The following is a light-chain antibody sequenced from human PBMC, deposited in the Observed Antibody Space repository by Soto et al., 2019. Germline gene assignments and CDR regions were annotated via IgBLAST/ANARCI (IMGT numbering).Light chain of an antibody. J-gene: IGLJ1*01. V-gene: IGLV2-8*01. CDR1: SSDVGDYNY. CDR2: EVS. CDR3: SSYAGSDVFV. Sequence: QSVLTQPPSASGSPGQSVTISCTGTSSDVGDYNYVAWYQQHPGKAPKLMIYEVSKRPSGAPDRLSGSKAGNTASLTVFGLQAEDEADYYCSSYAGSDVFVFGTGTMVTVL.